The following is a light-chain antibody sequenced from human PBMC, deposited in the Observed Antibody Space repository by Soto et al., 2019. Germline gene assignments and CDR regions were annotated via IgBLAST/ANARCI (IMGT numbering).Light chain of an antibody. Sequence: EIVLTQSPDTLSLSPGERATLSCRASQTISSDYLAWYQHRPGQAPRLLIYGASSRATGIPDRFSGSVSGTGFTLTISRLEPEDFTVYYCKQYGKTFGQGTKLEIK. CDR2: GAS. CDR3: KQYGKT. J-gene: IGKJ2*01. CDR1: QTISSDY. V-gene: IGKV3-20*01.